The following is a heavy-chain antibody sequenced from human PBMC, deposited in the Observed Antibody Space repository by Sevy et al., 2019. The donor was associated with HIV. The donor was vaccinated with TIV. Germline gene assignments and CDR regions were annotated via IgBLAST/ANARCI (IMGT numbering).Heavy chain of an antibody. Sequence: ASVKVSCKVCGSTLTRLSMHWVRQAPGKGLEWMASFDPEDGKTVYAQKFQGRVTMTEDTSTDTAYMGLSSLRSEDTAVYYCATTKDYYDNSGDPFDYWGQGTLVTVSS. V-gene: IGHV1-24*01. J-gene: IGHJ4*02. CDR3: ATTKDYYDNSGDPFDY. CDR2: FDPEDGKT. D-gene: IGHD3-22*01. CDR1: GSTLTRLS.